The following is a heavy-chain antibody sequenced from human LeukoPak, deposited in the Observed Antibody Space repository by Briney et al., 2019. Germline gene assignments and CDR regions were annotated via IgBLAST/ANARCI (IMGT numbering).Heavy chain of an antibody. CDR1: GYTFTGYY. J-gene: IGHJ5*02. CDR3: ARAQYYYDSSGYSDH. Sequence: ASVKVSCKASGYTFTGYYMHWVRQAPGQGLEWMGWINPNSGGTNYAQKFQGRVTMTRDTSISTAYMELSRLRSDDTAVYYCARAQYYYDSSGYSDHWGQGTLVTVSS. CDR2: INPNSGGT. D-gene: IGHD3-22*01. V-gene: IGHV1-2*02.